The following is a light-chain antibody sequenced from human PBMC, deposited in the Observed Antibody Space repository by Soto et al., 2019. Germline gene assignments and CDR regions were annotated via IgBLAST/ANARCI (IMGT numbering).Light chain of an antibody. V-gene: IGLV1-47*01. J-gene: IGLJ2*01. Sequence: QSVLTQPPSSSGTPWQRVNSSCSGSSSNIGSNYVYWYRQFSGAAPKLLIQRDNQRPSGVPARFSGSKSGTSASLAISGLRSEDEADYYCGGWDDSLSGPVFGGGTK. CDR3: GGWDDSLSGPV. CDR2: RDN. CDR1: SSNIGSNY.